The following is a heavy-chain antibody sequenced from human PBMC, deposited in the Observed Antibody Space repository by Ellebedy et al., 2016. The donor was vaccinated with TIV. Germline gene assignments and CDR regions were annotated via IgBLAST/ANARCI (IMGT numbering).Heavy chain of an antibody. CDR3: ARRGSYGDYAVQINSWLGL. D-gene: IGHD4-17*01. CDR2: IRQEGDEE. Sequence: GGSLRLSCAASGFSFRSYWMSWVRQVPGKGLEWVANIRQEGDEEFYADSAKGRFTISRDNAKNSLYLQMNGLRGEDTAVYYCARRGSYGDYAVQINSWLGLWGQGTLVIVSS. CDR1: GFSFRSYW. J-gene: IGHJ5*02. V-gene: IGHV3-7*01.